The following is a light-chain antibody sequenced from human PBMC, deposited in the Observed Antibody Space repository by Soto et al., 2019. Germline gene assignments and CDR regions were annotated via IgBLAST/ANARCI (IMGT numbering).Light chain of an antibody. V-gene: IGKV1-8*01. CDR2: AAS. CDR1: QGISSY. J-gene: IGKJ1*01. Sequence: AIRMTQSPSSFSASTVDRVTITGRASQGISSYLAWYQQKPGKAPKLLIYAASTLQSGVPSRFSGSGSGTDFTLTISCLQSEDFATYYCQQYYSYPRTFGQGTKVDIK. CDR3: QQYYSYPRT.